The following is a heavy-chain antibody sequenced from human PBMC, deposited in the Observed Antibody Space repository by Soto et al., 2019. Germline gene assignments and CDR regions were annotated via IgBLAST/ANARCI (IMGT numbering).Heavy chain of an antibody. V-gene: IGHV3-9*01. J-gene: IGHJ4*02. D-gene: IGHD4-17*01. CDR3: AKGASTTVFAFNDY. Sequence: EVQLVESGGGLVQPGRSLRLSCAASGFTFDDYAMHWVRQPPGKGLEWVSSISWNSGNLGYADSGKGRFTISRDNAKNSLYLQMNSLRGEDTALYYCAKGASTTVFAFNDYWGQGTLVTVSS. CDR2: ISWNSGNL. CDR1: GFTFDDYA.